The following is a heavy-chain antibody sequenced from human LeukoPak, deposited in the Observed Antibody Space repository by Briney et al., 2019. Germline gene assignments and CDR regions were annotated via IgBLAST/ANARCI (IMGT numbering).Heavy chain of an antibody. CDR2: IYYSGST. Sequence: SETLSLTRTVSGGSISSYYWSWLRQPPGEGLEWIGYIYYSGSTNYNPSLKSRVTISVDTSKNQFSLKLSSVTAADTAVYYCARDGAVAGTFFDYWGQGTLVTVSS. J-gene: IGHJ4*02. V-gene: IGHV4-59*13. CDR1: GGSISSYY. CDR3: ARDGAVAGTFFDY. D-gene: IGHD6-19*01.